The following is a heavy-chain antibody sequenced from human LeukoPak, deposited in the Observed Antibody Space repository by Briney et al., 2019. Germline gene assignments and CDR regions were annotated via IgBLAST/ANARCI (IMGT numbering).Heavy chain of an antibody. CDR2: INTNSGGT. D-gene: IGHD6-13*01. J-gene: IGHJ4*02. V-gene: IGHV1-2*02. Sequence: GASVKVSCKASGYTFTIHHIQWVRQAPGQGLEWMGWINTNSGGTTYSQKFQGRITMTRDLSITTAYMEVSSLRSDDTAVYYCSRDYSTSSWDNWGQGTLVTVS. CDR1: GYTFTIHH. CDR3: SRDYSTSSWDN.